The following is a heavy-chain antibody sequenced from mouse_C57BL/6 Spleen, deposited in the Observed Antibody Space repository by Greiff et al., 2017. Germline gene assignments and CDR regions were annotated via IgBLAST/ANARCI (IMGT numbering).Heavy chain of an antibody. V-gene: IGHV1-22*01. CDR1: GYTFTDYN. CDR3: ARGGELGDWYFDV. CDR2: INPNNGGT. J-gene: IGHJ1*03. Sequence: VQLQQSGPELVKPGASVKMSCKASGYTFTDYNMHWVKQSHGKSLEWIGYINPNNGGTSYNQKFKGKATLTVNKSSSTAYMELRSLTSEDSAVYYCARGGELGDWYFDVWGTGTTVTVSS. D-gene: IGHD4-1*01.